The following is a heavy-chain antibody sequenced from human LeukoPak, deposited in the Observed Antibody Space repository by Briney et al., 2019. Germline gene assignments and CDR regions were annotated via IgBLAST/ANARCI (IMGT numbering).Heavy chain of an antibody. CDR1: GGSISSSSYY. V-gene: IGHV4-39*01. CDR2: IYYSGST. CDR3: ARRIVVVVAARWFDP. D-gene: IGHD2-15*01. Sequence: SETLSLTCTVSGGSISSSSYYWGWIRQPPGKGLEWIGSIYYSGSTYYNPSLKSRVPISVDTSKNQFSLKLSSVTAADTAVYYCARRIVVVVAARWFDPWGQGTLVTVSS. J-gene: IGHJ5*02.